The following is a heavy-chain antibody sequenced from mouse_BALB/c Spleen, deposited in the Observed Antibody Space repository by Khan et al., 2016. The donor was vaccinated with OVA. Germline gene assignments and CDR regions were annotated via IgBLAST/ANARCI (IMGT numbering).Heavy chain of an antibody. Sequence: VQLQQSGPELVKPGASVKISCTTSGYTFPEYTVHWVKQSLGKSLDWIGVINPKNGGTAYNQKFKGKATLTVDKSSSTAYMEFRSLTSDDAAVYYCARDAGSYWGQGTSVTVAS. CDR3: ARDAGSY. V-gene: IGHV1-18*01. CDR1: GYTFPEYT. J-gene: IGHJ4*01. CDR2: INPKNGGT.